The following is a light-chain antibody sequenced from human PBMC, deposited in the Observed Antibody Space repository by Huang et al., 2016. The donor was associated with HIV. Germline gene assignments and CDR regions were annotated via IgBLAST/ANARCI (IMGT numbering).Light chain of an antibody. J-gene: IGKJ4*01. CDR2: DAS. CDR1: QSVSSY. V-gene: IGKV3-11*01. CDR3: QQRSNWL. Sequence: EIVLTQSPATLSLSPGERATLSCRASQSVSSYLAWYQQTPGQAPRLLLYDASNRATGIPARFSCSGSGTDVTLTISSLEPEDFAVYYCQQRSNWLFGGGTKVEIK.